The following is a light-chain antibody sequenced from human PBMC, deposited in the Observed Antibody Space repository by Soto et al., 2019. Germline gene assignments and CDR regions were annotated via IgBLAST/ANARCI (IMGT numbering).Light chain of an antibody. J-gene: IGKJ5*01. Sequence: EIVLTQSPGTLSLSPGERATLSCRASQSVTSNYLAWYQQKPGQPPRLLIYDSSTRATGFPDRFSGSGSGTDFTLIISRLEPEDFAVYYCQQYGSSLPITFGQGTRLEIK. CDR1: QSVTSNY. V-gene: IGKV3-20*01. CDR2: DSS. CDR3: QQYGSSLPIT.